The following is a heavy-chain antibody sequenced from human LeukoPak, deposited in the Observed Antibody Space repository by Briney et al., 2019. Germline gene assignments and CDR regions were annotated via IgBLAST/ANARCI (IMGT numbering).Heavy chain of an antibody. CDR1: GFTFSDAW. CDR2: IKPAKTHGATT. J-gene: IGHJ4*02. Sequence: PGGSLRLSCAASGFTFSDAWMTWVRQAPGKGLEWVGRIKPAKTHGATTDYGAPVEGKFTISRDDSTDRLFLQMNSLEIEDTGVYFCAREGSLYGYHSFDSWGQGTLVTVST. D-gene: IGHD5-18*01. V-gene: IGHV3-15*01. CDR3: AREGSLYGYHSFDS.